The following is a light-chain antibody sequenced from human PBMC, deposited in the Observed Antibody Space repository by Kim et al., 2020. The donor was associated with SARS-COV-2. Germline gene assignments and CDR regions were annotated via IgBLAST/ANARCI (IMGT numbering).Light chain of an antibody. Sequence: QSVLTQPPSVSGAAGQRVAISCTGTSSNIGAGYDVHWYQQLPGTAPKLLIFDNINRPSGVPDRFSGSKSGTSASLAITGLQADDEAEYYCQSYDGSLSGSVFGGGTRLTVL. CDR1: SSNIGAGYD. J-gene: IGLJ2*01. CDR3: QSYDGSLSGSV. V-gene: IGLV1-40*01. CDR2: DNI.